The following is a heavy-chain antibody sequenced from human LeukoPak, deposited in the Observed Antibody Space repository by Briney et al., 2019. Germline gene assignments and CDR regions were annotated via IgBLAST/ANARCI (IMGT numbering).Heavy chain of an antibody. CDR1: GASISTVGYS. V-gene: IGHV4-30-2*01. CDR3: TRMAGRTVDH. J-gene: IGHJ4*02. Sequence: PSETLSLTCAVSGASISTVGYSWSWIRQPPGKGLEWIGYIFPTGSTSYNPSLKSRLTISLDRSNNQFSLGLNSVTAADTAVYYCTRMAGRTVDHWGQGTLVTVSS. CDR2: IFPTGST. D-gene: IGHD1-1*01.